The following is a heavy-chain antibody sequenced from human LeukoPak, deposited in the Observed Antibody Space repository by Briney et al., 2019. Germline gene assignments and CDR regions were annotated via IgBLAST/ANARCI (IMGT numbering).Heavy chain of an antibody. Sequence: GGSLRLSCAASGFTLSSYWMHWVRHAPGKGLVWVSRINSDGSSTSYGDSVKGRFTISRDNAKNTLYLQMNSLRAEDTAVYYCARSMVTIPIPGGYWGQGTLVTVSS. D-gene: IGHD2-2*02. J-gene: IGHJ4*02. CDR2: INSDGSST. CDR3: ARSMVTIPIPGGY. CDR1: GFTLSSYW. V-gene: IGHV3-74*01.